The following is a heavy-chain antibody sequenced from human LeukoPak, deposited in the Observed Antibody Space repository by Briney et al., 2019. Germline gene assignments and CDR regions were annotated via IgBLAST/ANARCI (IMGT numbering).Heavy chain of an antibody. Sequence: GGSLRLSCAASGFTFSIYRMNWVRQAPGKGLEWVSSISTSNTITHYADSVKGRFTISRDNAKNSLYLQMNSLRAEDTAVYYCARDKGDSSGYPIFDYWGQGTLVTVSS. CDR3: ARDKGDSSGYPIFDY. J-gene: IGHJ4*02. CDR2: ISTSNTIT. D-gene: IGHD3-22*01. CDR1: GFTFSIYR. V-gene: IGHV3-48*04.